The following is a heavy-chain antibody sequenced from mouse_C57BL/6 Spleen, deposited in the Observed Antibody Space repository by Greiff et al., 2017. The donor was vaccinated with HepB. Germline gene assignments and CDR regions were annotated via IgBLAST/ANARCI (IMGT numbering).Heavy chain of an antibody. CDR3: ARIYYDYDDGFAY. CDR2: IYPGSGST. CDR1: GYTFTSYW. Sequence: VQLQQPGAELVKPGASVKMSCKASGYTFTSYWITWVKQRPGQGLEWIGDIYPGSGSTNYNEKFKSKATLTVDTSSSTAYMQLSSLTSEDSAVYYGARIYYDYDDGFAYWGQGTLVTVSA. D-gene: IGHD2-4*01. J-gene: IGHJ3*01. V-gene: IGHV1-55*01.